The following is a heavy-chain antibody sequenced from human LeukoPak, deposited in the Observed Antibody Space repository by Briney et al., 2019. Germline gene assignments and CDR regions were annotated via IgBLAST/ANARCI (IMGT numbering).Heavy chain of an antibody. CDR1: GFTFSSYE. D-gene: IGHD6-19*01. CDR3: AKVYSAGWYPGYFDY. J-gene: IGHJ4*02. Sequence: PGGSLRLSCAASGFTFSSYEMNWVRQAPGKGLEWVSYISSSGSTIYYADSVKGRFTISRDNAKNSLYLQMNSLRAEDTAVYYCAKVYSAGWYPGYFDYWGQGTLVTVSS. V-gene: IGHV3-48*03. CDR2: ISSSGSTI.